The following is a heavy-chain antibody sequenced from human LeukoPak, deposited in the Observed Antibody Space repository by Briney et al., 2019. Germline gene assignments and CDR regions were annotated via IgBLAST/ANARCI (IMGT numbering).Heavy chain of an antibody. D-gene: IGHD3-3*01. CDR3: ATTIFGVVKPADY. V-gene: IGHV3-23*01. Sequence: GGXLRLSCAASGFTFSNYAMSWVRQAPGKGLEWVSAISGSGGSTYYADSVKGRFTISRDNSKKTLYLQMNSLRAEDTAVYYCATTIFGVVKPADYWGQGTLVTVSS. J-gene: IGHJ4*02. CDR1: GFTFSNYA. CDR2: ISGSGGST.